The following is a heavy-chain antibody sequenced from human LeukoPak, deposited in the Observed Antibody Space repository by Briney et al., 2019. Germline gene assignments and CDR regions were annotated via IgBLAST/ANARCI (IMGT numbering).Heavy chain of an antibody. CDR2: IYYSGTT. CDR1: GGSISSGGYY. CDR3: ARDRYFIGFDY. V-gene: IGHV4-30-4*08. D-gene: IGHD3-9*01. J-gene: IGHJ4*02. Sequence: SETLSLTCTVSGGSISSGGYYWSWIRQHPGKGLEWIGYIYYSGTTDYNPTLRSRVSISVDTSKNQFSLKLSSVTAADTAVYYCARDRYFIGFDYWGQGTLVTVSS.